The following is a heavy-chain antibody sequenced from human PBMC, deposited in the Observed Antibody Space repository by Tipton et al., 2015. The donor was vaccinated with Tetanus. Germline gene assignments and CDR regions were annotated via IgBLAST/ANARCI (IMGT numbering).Heavy chain of an antibody. CDR3: AREADCSGGSCFSGDFDN. V-gene: IGHV3-33*01. Sequence: SGFIFSSYGIHWVRQAPGKGLEWVAVSWYDGTDQYYADSVKGRFTLPRDNSKNTLYLQMNSLRAEDTALYYCAREADCSGGSCFSGDFDNWGQGTQVTVSS. CDR1: GFIFSSYG. J-gene: IGHJ4*02. CDR2: SWYDGTDQ. D-gene: IGHD2-15*01.